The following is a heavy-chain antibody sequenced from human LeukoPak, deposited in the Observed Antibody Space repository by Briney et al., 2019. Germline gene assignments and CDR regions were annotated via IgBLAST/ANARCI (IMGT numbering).Heavy chain of an antibody. CDR3: AKGGGQQLVRDY. CDR2: ISGSGGGT. CDR1: GFTFSSYA. Sequence: GGSLRLSCAASGFTFSSYAMSWVRQAPGKGLEWVSAISGSGGGTYYADSVKGRFTISRDNSKNTLYLQMNSLRAEGTAVYYCAKGGGQQLVRDYWGQGTLVTVSS. V-gene: IGHV3-23*01. D-gene: IGHD6-13*01. J-gene: IGHJ4*02.